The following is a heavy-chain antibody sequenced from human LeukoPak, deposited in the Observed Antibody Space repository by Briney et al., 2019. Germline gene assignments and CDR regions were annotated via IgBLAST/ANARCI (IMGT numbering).Heavy chain of an antibody. Sequence: SETLSLTCTVSGGSISSYYWSWIRQPPGKGLEWIGSIYYDGSTYYNPSLESRVTISVDTSKNQFSLKLRSVTAADTAVYYCARDRQQLVRGDHFDYWGQGTLVTVSS. V-gene: IGHV4-39*07. CDR3: ARDRQQLVRGDHFDY. J-gene: IGHJ4*02. CDR1: GGSISSYY. CDR2: IYYDGST. D-gene: IGHD6-13*01.